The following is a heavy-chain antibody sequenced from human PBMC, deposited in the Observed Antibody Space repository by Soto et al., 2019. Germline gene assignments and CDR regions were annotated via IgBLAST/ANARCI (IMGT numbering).Heavy chain of an antibody. J-gene: IGHJ6*02. D-gene: IGHD6-13*01. Sequence: QVQLQKSGPGLVKPSQTLSLTCAISGDSVSSHSAAWNWISQSPSRGLEWLGRTYYRSKWYNDYAVSVKSRITINPDTSRNPFSLQLNSVTPEDTAVYYCARLAAAVDYVMDVWGQGTTVTVSS. CDR3: ARLAAAVDYVMDV. V-gene: IGHV6-1*01. CDR2: TYYRSKWYN. CDR1: GDSVSSHSAA.